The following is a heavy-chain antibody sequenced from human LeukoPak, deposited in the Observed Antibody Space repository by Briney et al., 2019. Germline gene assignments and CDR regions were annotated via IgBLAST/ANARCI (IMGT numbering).Heavy chain of an antibody. Sequence: GGSLRLSCAASGFTFSSYAMSWVRQAPGKGLEWVSAISGSGGSTYYADSVKGRFTISRDNSKNTLYLQMNSLRAEDTAVYYCAKDQGPPDYVFWRGYFPYYYYGMDVGGQGTTVTVSS. CDR3: AKDQGPPDYVFWRGYFPYYYYGMDV. CDR2: ISGSGGST. V-gene: IGHV3-23*01. D-gene: IGHD3-3*01. J-gene: IGHJ6*02. CDR1: GFTFSSYA.